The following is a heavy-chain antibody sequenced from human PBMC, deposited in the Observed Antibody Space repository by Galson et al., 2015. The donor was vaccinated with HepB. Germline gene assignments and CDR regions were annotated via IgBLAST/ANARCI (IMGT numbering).Heavy chain of an antibody. CDR3: ARDYGSGSYPYYFDY. J-gene: IGHJ4*02. CDR2: IKQDGSEK. V-gene: IGHV3-7*03. Sequence: SLRLSCAASGFTFSSYWMSWVRQAPGKGLEWVANIKQDGSEKYHVDSVKGRFTISRDNAKNSLYLQMNSLRAEDTAVYYCARDYGSGSYPYYFDYWGQGTLVTVSS. D-gene: IGHD3-10*01. CDR1: GFTFSSYW.